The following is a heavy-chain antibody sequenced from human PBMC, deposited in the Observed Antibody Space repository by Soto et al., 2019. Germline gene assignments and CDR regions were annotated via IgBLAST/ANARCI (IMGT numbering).Heavy chain of an antibody. J-gene: IGHJ4*02. CDR1: GASIINGIYY. CDR3: VIGAARYKCGF. D-gene: IGHD2-2*02. CDR2: VHYSGTI. Sequence: QVQVQESGPGLVKPSQTLSLTCTVSGASIINGIYYWTWIRQHPGKGLEWIGHVHYSGTIYYNPYVTSRVTMSVDTSKNEVSLELRSVTVADTSGYYCVIGAARYKCGFWGQGTLVTVSS. V-gene: IGHV4-31*03.